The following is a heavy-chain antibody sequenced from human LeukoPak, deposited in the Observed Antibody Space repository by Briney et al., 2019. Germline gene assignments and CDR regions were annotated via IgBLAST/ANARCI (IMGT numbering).Heavy chain of an antibody. V-gene: IGHV3-30*04. Sequence: GRSLRLSCAASGFTFSSYAMHWVRQAPGKGLEWVAVISYDGSNKYYADSVKGRFTISRDNSKNTLYLQMNSLRAEDTAVYYCARGASGWPLGWFDPWGQGTLVTVSS. CDR1: GFTFSSYA. CDR2: ISYDGSNK. CDR3: ARGASGWPLGWFDP. D-gene: IGHD6-19*01. J-gene: IGHJ5*02.